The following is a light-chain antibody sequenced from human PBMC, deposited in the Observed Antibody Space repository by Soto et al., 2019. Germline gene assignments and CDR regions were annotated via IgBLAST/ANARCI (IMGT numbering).Light chain of an antibody. Sequence: DIQMTPSPSTLSASVGDRVTVTCRASQGISSWLAWYQQKPGKAPKLLIYKASSLESGVPSRFSGSGSGTEFTLTISSLQPDDFAAYYCQQYNSYSRTFGQGTKVDIK. J-gene: IGKJ1*01. CDR1: QGISSW. V-gene: IGKV1-5*03. CDR3: QQYNSYSRT. CDR2: KAS.